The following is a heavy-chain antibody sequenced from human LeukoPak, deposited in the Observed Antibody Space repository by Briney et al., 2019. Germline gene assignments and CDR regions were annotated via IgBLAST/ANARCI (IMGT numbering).Heavy chain of an antibody. CDR3: ARNRGDYPLSGFDP. J-gene: IGHJ5*02. CDR2: IYFSGST. CDR1: GGSISSGSYY. V-gene: IGHV4-31*03. Sequence: SETLSLTCTVSGGSISSGSYYWSWIRQHPGKGLEWIGYIYFSGSTYYNPSLKSRVTISVDTSKNQFSLKLSSVTAADTAVYYCARNRGDYPLSGFDPWGQGTLVTVSS. D-gene: IGHD4-17*01.